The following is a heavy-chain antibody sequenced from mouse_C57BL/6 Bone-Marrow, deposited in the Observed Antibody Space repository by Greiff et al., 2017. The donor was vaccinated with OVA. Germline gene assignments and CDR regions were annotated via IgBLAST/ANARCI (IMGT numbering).Heavy chain of an antibody. V-gene: IGHV6-3*01. CDR1: GFTFSNYW. D-gene: IGHD1-1*01. CDR3: TYYYGSSYLLIDY. CDR2: IRLKSDNYAT. Sequence: EVKVEESGGGLVQPGGSMKLSCVASGFTFSNYWMNWVRQSPEKGLEWVAQIRLKSDNYATHYAESVKGRFNISRDDSKSSVYLQMHNLRAEDTGIYYCTYYYGSSYLLIDYWGQGTSVTVSS. J-gene: IGHJ4*01.